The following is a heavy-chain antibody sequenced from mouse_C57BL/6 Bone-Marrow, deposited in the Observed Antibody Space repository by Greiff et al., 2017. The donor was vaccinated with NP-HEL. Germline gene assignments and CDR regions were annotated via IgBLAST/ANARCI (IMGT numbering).Heavy chain of an antibody. CDR2: IDPENGDT. CDR1: GFNIKDDY. J-gene: IGHJ3*01. CDR3: TLYIAY. V-gene: IGHV14-4*01. D-gene: IGHD2-12*01. Sequence: VHVKQSGAELVRPGASVKLSCTASGFNIKDDYMHWVKQRPEQGLEWIGWIDPENGDTEYASKFQGKATITADTSSNTAYLQLSSLTSEDTAVYYCTLYIAYWGQGTLVTVSA.